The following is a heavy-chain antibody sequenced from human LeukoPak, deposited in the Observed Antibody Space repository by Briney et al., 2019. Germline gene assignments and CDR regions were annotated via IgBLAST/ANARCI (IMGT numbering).Heavy chain of an antibody. CDR2: ISYDGSNK. Sequence: GGTLRLSCAASGFTFSSYGMHWVRQAPGKGLEWVAVISYDGSNKYYADSVKGRFTISRDNSKNTLYLQMNSLRAEDTAVYYCAKALNVAMVRGVITRDFDYWGQGTLVTVSS. V-gene: IGHV3-30*18. J-gene: IGHJ4*02. CDR3: AKALNVAMVRGVITRDFDY. D-gene: IGHD3-10*01. CDR1: GFTFSSYG.